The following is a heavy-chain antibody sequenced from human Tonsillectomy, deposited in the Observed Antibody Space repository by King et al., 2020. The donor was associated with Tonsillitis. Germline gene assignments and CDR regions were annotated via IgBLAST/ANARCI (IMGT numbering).Heavy chain of an antibody. J-gene: IGHJ4*02. V-gene: IGHV3-23*04. CDR2: IRGSGGST. CDR1: GFTFSSYA. CDR3: AKDETLGFGEAPD. Sequence: VQLVESGGGLVQPGGSLRLSCAASGFTFSSYAMNWVRQATGKGLEWVSAIRGSGGSTYYADSVKGRFTISRDNSKNTLYLQMNSLRAEDTAVYYCAKDETLGFGEAPDWGQGTLVTVSS. D-gene: IGHD3-10*01.